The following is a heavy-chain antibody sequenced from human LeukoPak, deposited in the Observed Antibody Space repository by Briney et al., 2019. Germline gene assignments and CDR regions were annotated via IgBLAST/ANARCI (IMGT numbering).Heavy chain of an antibody. CDR2: IKQDGSEK. J-gene: IGHJ3*02. D-gene: IGHD2-2*02. Sequence: PGGSLRLSCAASGFTFSSYWMSWVRQAPGKGREWVANIKQDGSEKYYVGSVRGRFTISRDNAKNSLDLQMSSLRAEDTAVYYCARERGGYCSGATCYKAFDIWGQGTMVTVSS. V-gene: IGHV3-7*01. CDR1: GFTFSSYW. CDR3: ARERGGYCSGATCYKAFDI.